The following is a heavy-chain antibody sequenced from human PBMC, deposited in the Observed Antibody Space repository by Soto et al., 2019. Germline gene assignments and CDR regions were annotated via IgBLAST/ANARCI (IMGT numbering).Heavy chain of an antibody. Sequence: TSETLSLTCTVSGGSISSSNYYWSWIRQPPGKGLEWIGYIYYSGSTYYNPSLKSRVTISVDTSKTQCSLKVSSVTAADTAVYYCARTPRIAAAGLYYFDYWGQGTLVTVSS. J-gene: IGHJ4*02. CDR1: GGSISSSNYY. CDR2: IYYSGST. V-gene: IGHV4-30-4*01. CDR3: ARTPRIAAAGLYYFDY. D-gene: IGHD6-13*01.